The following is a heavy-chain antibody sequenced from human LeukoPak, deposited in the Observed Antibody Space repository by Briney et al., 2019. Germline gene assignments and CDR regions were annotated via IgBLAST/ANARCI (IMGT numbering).Heavy chain of an antibody. CDR1: GDSISNYY. CDR3: ARHGLTMVRGVTYPDYHLDY. J-gene: IGHJ4*02. Sequence: PSETLSLTCTVSGDSISNYYWSWIRQPPGKGLEWIGYISYSGSTNYNPSLKSRVTISVDTSKNQFSLKLSSVTAAGTAVYYCARHGLTMVRGVTYPDYHLDYWGQGTLVTVSS. CDR2: ISYSGST. D-gene: IGHD3-10*01. V-gene: IGHV4-59*08.